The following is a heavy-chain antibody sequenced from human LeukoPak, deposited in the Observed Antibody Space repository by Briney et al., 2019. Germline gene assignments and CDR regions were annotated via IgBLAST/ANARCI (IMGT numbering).Heavy chain of an antibody. CDR1: GFSLSPSGMC. Sequence: GPALVKPTQTLTLTCTFSGFSLSPSGMCVSWIRQPPGKALEWLARIAWDDERYYSTSLKTRLTISKYTSKNQVVLTMTNMDPVDTATYYCARNPTYYYDSSGYFDAFDVWGQGTMVTVSS. D-gene: IGHD3-22*01. CDR2: IAWDDER. CDR3: ARNPTYYYDSSGYFDAFDV. V-gene: IGHV2-70*11. J-gene: IGHJ3*01.